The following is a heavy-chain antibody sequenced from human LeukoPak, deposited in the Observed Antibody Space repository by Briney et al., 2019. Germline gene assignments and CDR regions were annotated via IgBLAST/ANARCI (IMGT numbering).Heavy chain of an antibody. V-gene: IGHV3-48*01. CDR3: ARDLSIFGVVTGSWFDP. CDR1: GFTFKSFS. Sequence: GGSLRLSCGGSGFTFKSFSMHWVRQAPGKGLEWVSDISSNSGIKSYADSVKGRFTISRDNSKNTLYLQMNSLRSDDTAVYYCARDLSIFGVVTGSWFDPWGQGTLVTVSS. CDR2: ISSNSGIK. D-gene: IGHD3-3*01. J-gene: IGHJ5*02.